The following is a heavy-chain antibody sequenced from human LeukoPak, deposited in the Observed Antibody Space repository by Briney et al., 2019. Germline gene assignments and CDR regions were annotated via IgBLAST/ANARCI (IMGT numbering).Heavy chain of an antibody. CDR1: GGSFSDYY. CDR2: INHSGST. J-gene: IGHJ4*02. CDR3: ARVYDSNRSGYFDY. D-gene: IGHD3-22*01. V-gene: IGHV4-34*01. Sequence: SETLSLTCAVYGGSFSDYYWNWIRQPPGKGLEWIGEINHSGSTNYNPSLKSRVTISVDTPKNQFSLKLSSVTAADTAVYYCARVYDSNRSGYFDYWGQGTLVTVSS.